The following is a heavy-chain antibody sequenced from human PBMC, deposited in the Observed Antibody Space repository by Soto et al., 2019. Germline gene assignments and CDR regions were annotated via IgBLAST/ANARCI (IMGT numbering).Heavy chain of an antibody. J-gene: IGHJ6*02. V-gene: IGHV1-69*01. CDR3: ARDPRIVGPPDYYYSMAV. CDR1: GGTFSSYA. Sequence: QVQLVQSGAEVKKPGSSVKVSCKASGGTFSSYAISWVRQAPGQGLVSMGGIIPIFGTANYAQKFQGRVTTTGDESTGTAHIELSSLRSEDTAVYYCARDPRIVGPPDYYYSMAVWRQGTTVTVSS. CDR2: IIPIFGTA. D-gene: IGHD1-26*01.